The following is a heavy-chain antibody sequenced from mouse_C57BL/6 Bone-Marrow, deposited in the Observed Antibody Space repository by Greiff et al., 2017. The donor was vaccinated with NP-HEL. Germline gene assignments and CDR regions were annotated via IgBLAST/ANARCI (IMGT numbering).Heavy chain of an antibody. CDR2: IYPGNSDT. Sequence: EVQLQQSGTVLARPGASVKMSCKTSGYTFTSYWMHWVKQRPGQGLEWIGAIYPGNSDTSYNQKFKGKAKLTAVTSASTAYMELSSLTNEDSAVYYCTRCENYYGSSFFDYWGQGTTLTVSS. J-gene: IGHJ2*01. V-gene: IGHV1-5*01. D-gene: IGHD1-1*01. CDR3: TRCENYYGSSFFDY. CDR1: GYTFTSYW.